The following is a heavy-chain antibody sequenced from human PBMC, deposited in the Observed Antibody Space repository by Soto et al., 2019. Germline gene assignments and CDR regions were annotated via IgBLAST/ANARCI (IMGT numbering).Heavy chain of an antibody. Sequence: SETLSLTCTVSGGSVSSGIYYWSWIRQPPGKGLEWIGYIYYSGSTNYNPSLKSRVTISVDTSKNQFSLKLSSVTAADTAVYYCARGGYSYGENWFDPWGQGTLVTVSS. J-gene: IGHJ5*02. CDR2: IYYSGST. D-gene: IGHD5-18*01. CDR1: GGSVSSGIYY. CDR3: ARGGYSYGENWFDP. V-gene: IGHV4-61*01.